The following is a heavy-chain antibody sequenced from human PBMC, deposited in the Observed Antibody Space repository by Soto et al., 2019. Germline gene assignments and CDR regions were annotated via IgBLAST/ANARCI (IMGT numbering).Heavy chain of an antibody. J-gene: IGHJ6*02. V-gene: IGHV3-30*18. D-gene: IGHD3-3*01. CDR2: ISYDGSNK. CDR3: AKEIMIFGVESYGMDV. CDR1: GFTFSSYG. Sequence: QVQLVESGGGVVQPGRSLRLSCAASGFTFSSYGMHWVRQAPGKGLEWVAVISYDGSNKYYADSVKGRFTISRDNSNNTLYLQMNSLRAEETSVYYCAKEIMIFGVESYGMDVWGQGTTVTVSS.